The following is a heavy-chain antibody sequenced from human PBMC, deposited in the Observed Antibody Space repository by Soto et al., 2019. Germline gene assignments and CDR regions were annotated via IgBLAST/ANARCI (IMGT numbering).Heavy chain of an antibody. CDR2: INHSGSI. D-gene: IGHD3-22*01. CDR3: ARGNGMILAVQGDAPDKKYLDS. V-gene: IGHV4-34*01. J-gene: IGHJ4*02. Sequence: LSLTCAVYGGSFSGHYWSWIRQPPGKGLEWIGEINHSGSINYNPSLKSRVTISVDTSKNQFSLKLRSVTAADTAIYYCARGNGMILAVQGDAPDKKYLDSWSQGTLVTVSS. CDR1: GGSFSGHY.